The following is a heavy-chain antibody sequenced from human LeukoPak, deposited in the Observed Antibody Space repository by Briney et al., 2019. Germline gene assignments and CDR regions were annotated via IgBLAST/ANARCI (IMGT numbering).Heavy chain of an antibody. Sequence: GASVKVSCKASGYTFTSYGISWVRQAPGQGLEWMGWISAYNGNTNYAQKLQGRVTMTTDTSTSTAYMELRSLRSDDTAVYYCARDLAGDHSPKFDYWGQGTLVTVSS. CDR1: GYTFTSYG. CDR3: ARDLAGDHSPKFDY. D-gene: IGHD4-17*01. J-gene: IGHJ4*02. CDR2: ISAYNGNT. V-gene: IGHV1-18*01.